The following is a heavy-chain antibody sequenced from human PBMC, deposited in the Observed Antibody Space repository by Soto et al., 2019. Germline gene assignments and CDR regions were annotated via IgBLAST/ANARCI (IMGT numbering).Heavy chain of an antibody. CDR2: IVVGSGNT. CDR3: AADWSHLRYYYYGMDV. CDR1: GFTFTSSA. J-gene: IGHJ6*02. Sequence: GASVKVSCKASGFTFTSSAVQWVRQARGQRLEWIGWIVVGSGNTNYAQKFQERVTITRDMSTSTAYMELSSLRSEDTAVYYCAADWSHLRYYYYGMDVWGQGTTVTSP. D-gene: IGHD3-10*01. V-gene: IGHV1-58*01.